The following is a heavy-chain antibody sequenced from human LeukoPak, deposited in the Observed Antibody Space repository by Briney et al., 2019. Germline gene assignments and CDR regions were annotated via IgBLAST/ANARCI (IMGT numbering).Heavy chain of an antibody. CDR3: ARGPKFAIRMIVVVTKGHFDY. CDR2: SSGSGGST. V-gene: IGHV3-23*01. D-gene: IGHD3-22*01. Sequence: GGSLRLSCAASGFTFSSYAMSWVRQAPGKGLEWVSASSGSGGSTYYADSVKGRFTISRDNSKNTLYLQMTSLSAEDTAVYYCARGPKFAIRMIVVVTKGHFDYWGQGTLVTVSS. J-gene: IGHJ4*02. CDR1: GFTFSSYA.